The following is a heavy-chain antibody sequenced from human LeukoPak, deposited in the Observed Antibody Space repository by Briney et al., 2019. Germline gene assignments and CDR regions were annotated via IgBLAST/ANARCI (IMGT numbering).Heavy chain of an antibody. CDR3: AKATGYLL. D-gene: IGHD1-14*01. J-gene: IGHJ4*02. CDR2: ISNSGGTT. CDR1: GFTFSGYA. Sequence: RGSLRLSCAASGFTFSGYAMSWVPHAPGKGLGGGSTISNSGGTTYYADSVKGRVTISTDESETTLYLQRNRVIDQDMPGYYCAKATGYLLWGQGTLVTVSS. V-gene: IGHV3-23*01.